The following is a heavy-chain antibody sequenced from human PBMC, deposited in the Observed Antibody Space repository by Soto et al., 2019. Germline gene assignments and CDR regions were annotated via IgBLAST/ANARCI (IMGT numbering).Heavy chain of an antibody. Sequence: QVQLQQWGAGLLKPSETLSLTCAVNGGSFTGYDGAWIRQSPEKGLEWMGEISHSGTTKYNPSLKSRVTISVDTSKHQFSLKLSSVTAADTGMYYCARNGGNTWYYFDSWGQGTVVTVSS. V-gene: IGHV4-34*01. CDR1: GGSFTGYD. D-gene: IGHD6-13*01. CDR2: ISHSGTT. J-gene: IGHJ4*02. CDR3: ARNGGNTWYYFDS.